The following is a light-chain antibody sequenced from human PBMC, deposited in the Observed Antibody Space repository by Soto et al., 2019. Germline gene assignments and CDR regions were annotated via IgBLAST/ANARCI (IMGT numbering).Light chain of an antibody. CDR2: DVS. J-gene: IGKJ4*01. CDR3: QQYATAPLT. Sequence: EIVLTQSPGTLSLSPGEGATLSCRASQSVPKNYLGWYKQKTGQAPRLLIYDVSNSATDVPDRFSGSGSETDFTLTISGLEPDDFAVYYCQQYATAPLTFGGGTKLEIK. CDR1: QSVPKNY. V-gene: IGKV3-20*01.